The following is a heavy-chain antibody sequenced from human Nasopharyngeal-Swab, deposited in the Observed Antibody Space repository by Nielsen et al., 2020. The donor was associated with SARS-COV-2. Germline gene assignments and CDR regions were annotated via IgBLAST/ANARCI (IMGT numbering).Heavy chain of an antibody. CDR2: ISYDGSNK. CDR1: GSTFSSYA. V-gene: IGHV3-30*04. Sequence: SLKISCAASGSTFSSYAMHWVRQAPGKGLEWVAVISYDGSNKYYADSVKGRFTISRDNSKNTLYLQMNSLRAEDTAVYYCASRYCSSTSCRDYYYGMDVWGQGTTVTVSS. J-gene: IGHJ6*02. CDR3: ASRYCSSTSCRDYYYGMDV. D-gene: IGHD2-2*01.